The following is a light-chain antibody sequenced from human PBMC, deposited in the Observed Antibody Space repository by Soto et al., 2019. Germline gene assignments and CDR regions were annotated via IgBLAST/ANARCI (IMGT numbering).Light chain of an antibody. Sequence: QPVLTQSSSASASLGSSVKLTCTLSSRHTTYIIAWHQQQPGKAPRYLMKLERSGSYNKGSGVPDRFSGSSSGADRYLTISNLQSEDEADYYCETWDSNTRVFGTGTKLTVL. CDR3: ETWDSNTRV. J-gene: IGLJ1*01. V-gene: IGLV4-60*03. CDR1: SRHTTYI. CDR2: LERSGSY.